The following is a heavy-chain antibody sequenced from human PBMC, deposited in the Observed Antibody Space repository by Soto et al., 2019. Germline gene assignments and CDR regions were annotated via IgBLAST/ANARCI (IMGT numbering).Heavy chain of an antibody. CDR3: ARHLVGSTRGNFDY. D-gene: IGHD2-2*01. Sequence: LGESLKISCKTSGYSFTSYWIGWVRQMPGKGMEWMGNIYPYDSDTRYSPSFQGQVTISADTPITTAYLQWSGLRASDTAMYFCARHLVGSTRGNFDYWGQGTLVTVSS. J-gene: IGHJ4*01. V-gene: IGHV5-51*01. CDR2: IYPYDSDT. CDR1: GYSFTSYW.